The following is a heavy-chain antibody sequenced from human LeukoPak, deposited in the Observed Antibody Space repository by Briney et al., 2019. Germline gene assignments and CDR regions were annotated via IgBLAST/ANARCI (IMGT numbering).Heavy chain of an antibody. CDR2: INSRSSYI. Sequence: GGSLRLSCAASGFTFSDYDINWVRQAPGKGLEWVSSINSRSSYIYYADSVKGRFTISRDNAKNSLYLQMNSLRAEDTAMYYCARDRHFGGGNFDYWGQGTLVTVSS. CDR3: ARDRHFGGGNFDY. D-gene: IGHD3-3*02. J-gene: IGHJ4*02. V-gene: IGHV3-21*01. CDR1: GFTFSDYD.